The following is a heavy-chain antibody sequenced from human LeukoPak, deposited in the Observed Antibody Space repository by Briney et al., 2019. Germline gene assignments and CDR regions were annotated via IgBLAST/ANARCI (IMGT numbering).Heavy chain of an antibody. CDR3: ARGGSGWYEGYNWFDP. D-gene: IGHD6-19*01. Sequence: PSQTLSLTCTVSGGSISSGDYYWSWIRQPPEKGLEWIGYIYYSGSTNYNPSLKSRVTISVDTSKNQFSLELSSVTAADTAVYYCARGGSGWYEGYNWFDPWGQGTLVTVSS. CDR2: IYYSGST. CDR1: GGSISSGDYY. V-gene: IGHV4-30-4*08. J-gene: IGHJ5*02.